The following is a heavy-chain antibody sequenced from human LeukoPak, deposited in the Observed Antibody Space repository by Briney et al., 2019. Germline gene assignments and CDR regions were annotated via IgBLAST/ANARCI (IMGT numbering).Heavy chain of an antibody. Sequence: GGSLRLSCAASGFSFSTSGMHWIRQAPGKGLEWVAFIQSDGGNEYYADSVKGRFTISRDDSKNTVHLQMNSLRAEDTAMYYCVRDGAHWDLDYWGQGTLVTVSS. CDR1: GFSFSTSG. D-gene: IGHD7-27*01. J-gene: IGHJ4*02. V-gene: IGHV3-30*02. CDR2: IQSDGGNE. CDR3: VRDGAHWDLDY.